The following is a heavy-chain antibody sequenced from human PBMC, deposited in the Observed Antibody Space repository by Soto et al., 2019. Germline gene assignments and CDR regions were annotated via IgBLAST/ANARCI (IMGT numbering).Heavy chain of an antibody. V-gene: IGHV3-64*01. Sequence: EVQLVESGGGLVQPGGSLSLSCAASGFTFSSYAMHWVRQAPGKGLEYVSAISSNGGSTYYANSVKGRFTISRDNSKNTLYLQMGSLRAEDMAVYYCARGRHQLLYWGWFDPWGQGTLVTVSS. J-gene: IGHJ5*02. CDR1: GFTFSSYA. D-gene: IGHD2-2*02. CDR3: ARGRHQLLYWGWFDP. CDR2: ISSNGGST.